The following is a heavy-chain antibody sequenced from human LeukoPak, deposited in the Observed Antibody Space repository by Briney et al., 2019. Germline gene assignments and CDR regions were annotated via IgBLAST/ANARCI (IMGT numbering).Heavy chain of an antibody. CDR1: GYSISSGDY. J-gene: IGHJ4*02. CDR2: VYYSGST. Sequence: PSQTLSLTCAVSGYSISSGDYWGWIRQPPGKGLEWIGSVYYSGSTHYNPSLKSRVTISVDRSRNQFSLRLSSVTAADTAVYYCAKTSTVTPPSTGYFDYGGRG. D-gene: IGHD4-17*01. CDR3: AKTSTVTPPSTGYFDY. V-gene: IGHV4-38-2*01.